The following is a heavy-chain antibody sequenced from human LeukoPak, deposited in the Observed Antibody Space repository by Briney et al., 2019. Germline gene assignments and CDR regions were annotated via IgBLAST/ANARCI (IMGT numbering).Heavy chain of an antibody. Sequence: ASVKVSCKASGYTSTVYYIHWVRQAPGQGLEWMGWINPNTGDTNYAQKFQGRVTLTRDTSISTAYMELSSLRSDDTAVYYCARDCVPTQNYYDSSGYHYDYWGQGTLVTVSS. V-gene: IGHV1-2*02. CDR3: ARDCVPTQNYYDSSGYHYDY. J-gene: IGHJ4*02. CDR2: INPNTGDT. CDR1: GYTSTVYY. D-gene: IGHD3-22*01.